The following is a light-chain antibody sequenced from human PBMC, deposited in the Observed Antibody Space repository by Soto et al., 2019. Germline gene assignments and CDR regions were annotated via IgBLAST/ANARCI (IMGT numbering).Light chain of an antibody. CDR3: QQYGSSPLT. V-gene: IGKV3-20*01. J-gene: IGKJ4*01. Sequence: IVLTQSPGTLSLSPGERATLSCRASQSVTTQLAWYQQKPGQAPRLIIHGASSRATGVPDRITGSGSGTDFTLSISRLEPEDFAVYCCQQYGSSPLTFGGGTKV. CDR2: GAS. CDR1: QSVTTQ.